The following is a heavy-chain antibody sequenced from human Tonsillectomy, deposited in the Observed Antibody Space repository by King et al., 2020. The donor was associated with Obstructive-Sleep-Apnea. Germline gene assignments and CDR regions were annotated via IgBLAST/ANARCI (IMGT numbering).Heavy chain of an antibody. CDR3: AKDPSVGSVTYSVIDV. V-gene: IGHV3-30*18. J-gene: IGHJ6*02. CDR2: ISYDGDYK. D-gene: IGHD3-10*01. CDR1: GFTFSSFG. Sequence: VQLVESGGGVVQPGRSLRLSCAASGFTFSSFGMHWVRQAPGKGLEWVAVISYDGDYKYYADSVKGRFTISRDNSKNALYLQMDSLKTEDTAVYYCAKDPSVGSVTYSVIDVWGQGTTVTVSS.